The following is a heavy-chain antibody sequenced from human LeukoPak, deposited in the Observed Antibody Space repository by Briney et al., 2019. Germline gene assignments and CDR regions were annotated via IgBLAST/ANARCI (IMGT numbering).Heavy chain of an antibody. CDR2: ISGSGGST. D-gene: IGHD3-9*01. V-gene: IGHV3-23*01. CDR1: GFTFSSYA. J-gene: IGHJ5*02. CDR3: AKDPGYDIEDWGNWFDP. Sequence: GGSLRLSCAASGFTFSSYAMSWVRQAPGKGLEWVSAISGSGGSTYYADSVKGRFTISRDNSKNTLYLQMNSLRAEDTAVYYCAKDPGYDIEDWGNWFDPWGQGTLVTVSS.